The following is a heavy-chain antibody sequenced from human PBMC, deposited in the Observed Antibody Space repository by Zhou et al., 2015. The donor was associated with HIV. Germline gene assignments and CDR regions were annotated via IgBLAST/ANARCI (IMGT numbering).Heavy chain of an antibody. CDR2: IIPIFGTA. Sequence: QVQLVQSGAEVKKPGSSVKVSCKASGGTFSSYAISWVRQAPGQGLEWMGGIIPIFGTANYAQKFQGRVTITADESTSTAYMELSSLRSEDTAVYYCARGLNSMIVVASYYYYGMDVVGPRDHGHRLL. CDR1: GGTFSSYA. D-gene: IGHD3-22*01. V-gene: IGHV1-69*01. CDR3: ARGLNSMIVVASYYYYGMDV. J-gene: IGHJ6*02.